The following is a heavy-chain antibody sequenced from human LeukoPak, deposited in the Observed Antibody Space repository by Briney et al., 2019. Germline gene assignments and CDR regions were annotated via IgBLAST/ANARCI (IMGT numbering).Heavy chain of an antibody. V-gene: IGHV3-15*01. CDR1: GFTFSNAW. CDR3: TTRSLYYDSSGYYYSDIDY. Sequence: GGSLRLSCAASGFTFSNAWMSWVRQAPGKGLEWVGRIKSKTDGGTTDYAAPVKGRFTISRDDSKNTLYLQMNSLKTEDTAVYYCTTRSLYYDSSGYYYSDIDYWGQGTLVTVSS. CDR2: IKSKTDGGTT. J-gene: IGHJ4*02. D-gene: IGHD3-22*01.